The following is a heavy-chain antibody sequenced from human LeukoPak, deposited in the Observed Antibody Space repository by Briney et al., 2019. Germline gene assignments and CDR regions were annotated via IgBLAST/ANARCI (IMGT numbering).Heavy chain of an antibody. CDR3: VRSKGDDWYFDL. CDR2: IHASGKT. J-gene: IGHJ2*01. CDR1: GGSMSSFY. Sequence: SETLSLTCAVSGGSMSSFYWTWIRQPPGQGLDWIGYIHASGKTNYNPSLESRVTISVDTSKSQFSLKVNSVTAADTAVYYCVRSKGDDWYFDLWGRGTLVTVSS. D-gene: IGHD3-10*01. V-gene: IGHV4-4*09.